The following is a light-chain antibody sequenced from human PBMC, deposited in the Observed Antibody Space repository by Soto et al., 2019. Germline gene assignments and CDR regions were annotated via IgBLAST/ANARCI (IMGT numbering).Light chain of an antibody. CDR3: QQYYSYPFT. CDR1: QGISSY. J-gene: IGKJ3*01. CDR2: AAS. Sequence: AIRMTQSPSSFSASTGDRVTITCRASQGISSYLAWYQQKPGKAPKLLIYAASTLQSGVPSRFSGSGSGTDFTLTISCLQSEYFATYSCQQYYSYPFTFGPGTKVDIK. V-gene: IGKV1-8*01.